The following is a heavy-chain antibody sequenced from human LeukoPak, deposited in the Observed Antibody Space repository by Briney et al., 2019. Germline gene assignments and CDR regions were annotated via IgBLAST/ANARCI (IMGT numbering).Heavy chain of an antibody. Sequence: NPSETLSLTRTVSGASISTGDYSWSWIRQPPGKGLEWIGYIYHGGRTYYNPSLKSRATISVDGSKNQFSLKLGSVTAADTAVYYCARVKYELAVIPTFDYWGQGTLVTVSS. CDR1: GASISTGDYS. CDR3: ARVKYELAVIPTFDY. CDR2: IYHGGRT. J-gene: IGHJ4*02. V-gene: IGHV4-30-2*01. D-gene: IGHD1-26*01.